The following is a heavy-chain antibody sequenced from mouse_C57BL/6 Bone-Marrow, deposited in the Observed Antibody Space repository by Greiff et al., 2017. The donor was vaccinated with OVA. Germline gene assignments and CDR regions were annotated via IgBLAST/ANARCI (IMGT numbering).Heavy chain of an antibody. J-gene: IGHJ3*01. V-gene: IGHV14-4*01. Sequence: EVQLQQSGAELVRPGASVKLSCTASGFNIKDDYMHWVKQRPEQGLEWIGWIDPENGDTEYASKFQGKATLTADTSSNTAYLQLSSLTAEDAAVYYCACLYWGYGDGGDWGQGTLVTVSA. CDR3: ACLYWGYGDGGD. D-gene: IGHD2-2*01. CDR2: IDPENGDT. CDR1: GFNIKDDY.